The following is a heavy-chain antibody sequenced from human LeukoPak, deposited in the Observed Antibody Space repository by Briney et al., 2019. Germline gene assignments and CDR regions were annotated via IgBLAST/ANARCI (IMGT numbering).Heavy chain of an antibody. V-gene: IGHV3-23*01. CDR1: GFTFSDYG. Sequence: GGSLRLSCAAAGFTFSDYGMNWVRQAPGKGLEGGSGISGSGISTYYADSVKGRFNICRENSKKTLYLQMNRLRGEDTAVYYCAKSWNYYDSSGDDALDIWGQGTMVTVSS. CDR3: AKSWNYYDSSGDDALDI. CDR2: ISGSGIST. D-gene: IGHD3-22*01. J-gene: IGHJ3*02.